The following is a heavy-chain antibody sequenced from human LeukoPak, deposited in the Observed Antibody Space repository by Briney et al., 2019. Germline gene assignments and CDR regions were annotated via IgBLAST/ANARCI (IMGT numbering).Heavy chain of an antibody. Sequence: GESLKISCKGSGYSFTSYWIGWVRQIPGKGLEWMGIIYPGDSDTRYSPSFQGQVTISADKSISTAYLQWSSLKASDTAMYYCASSCYYGSGSYFHYGMDVWGKGTTVTVSS. D-gene: IGHD3-10*01. CDR2: IYPGDSDT. J-gene: IGHJ6*04. CDR3: ASSCYYGSGSYFHYGMDV. CDR1: GYSFTSYW. V-gene: IGHV5-51*01.